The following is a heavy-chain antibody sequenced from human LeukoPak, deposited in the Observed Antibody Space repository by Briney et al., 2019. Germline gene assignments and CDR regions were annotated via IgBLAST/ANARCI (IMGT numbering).Heavy chain of an antibody. CDR2: IIHSGST. J-gene: IGHJ4*02. Sequence: GSLRLSCAASGFTFSSYWTWIRQSPGMGLEWIGEIIHSGSTNYNPSLTSRVTISIDTSKKQFSLELSSVTAADTAVYYCTRGILVTVYAAFDWWGQGTLVTVSS. CDR1: GFTFSSY. CDR3: TRGILVTVYAAFDW. V-gene: IGHV4-34*01. D-gene: IGHD2-8*01.